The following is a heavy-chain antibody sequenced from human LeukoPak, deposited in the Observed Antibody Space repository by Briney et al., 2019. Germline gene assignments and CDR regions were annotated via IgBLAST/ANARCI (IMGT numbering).Heavy chain of an antibody. CDR2: IYTSGST. CDR3: ARGIYDFWSGYYFDY. V-gene: IGHV4-4*07. Sequence: SETLSLTCTVSGGSISSYYWSWIRQPAGKGLEWIGRIYTSGSTNYNPSLKSRVTMSVDTSKNQFSLKLSSVTAADTAVYYCARGIYDFWSGYYFDYWGQGTLVTVSS. J-gene: IGHJ4*02. D-gene: IGHD3-3*01. CDR1: GGSISSYY.